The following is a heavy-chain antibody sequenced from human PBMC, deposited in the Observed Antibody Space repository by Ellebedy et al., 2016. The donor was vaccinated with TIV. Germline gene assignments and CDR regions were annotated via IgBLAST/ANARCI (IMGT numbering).Heavy chain of an antibody. J-gene: IGHJ5*02. CDR2: INTGNGDT. D-gene: IGHD2-15*01. CDR3: ARDLPECSGGSCYYGWFDP. V-gene: IGHV1-3*04. Sequence: AASVKVSCKASGYTFTSYAMHWVRQAPGQRLEWMGWINTGNGDTKYSQKFQGRVTITRDTSANKAYMELSSLGSEDTAVYYCARDLPECSGGSCYYGWFDPWGQGTLVTVSS. CDR1: GYTFTSYA.